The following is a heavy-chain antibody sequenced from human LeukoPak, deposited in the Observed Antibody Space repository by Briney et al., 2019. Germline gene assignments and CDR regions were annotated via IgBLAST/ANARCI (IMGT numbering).Heavy chain of an antibody. Sequence: ASVKVSCKASGYTFTGYYMHWVRQAPGKGLKWMGWINPNSGGTNYAQKFQGRVTMTRDTSISTAYMELSRLRSDDTAVYYCARGAIELWFSVDYWGQGTLVTVSS. CDR3: ARGAIELWFSVDY. CDR2: INPNSGGT. J-gene: IGHJ4*02. D-gene: IGHD5-18*01. V-gene: IGHV1-2*02. CDR1: GYTFTGYY.